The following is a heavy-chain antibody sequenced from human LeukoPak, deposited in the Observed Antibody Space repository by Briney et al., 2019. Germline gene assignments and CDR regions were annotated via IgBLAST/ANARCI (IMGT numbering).Heavy chain of an antibody. CDR1: GFTFSSYA. Sequence: GRSLRPSCAASGFTFSSYAMHWVRQAPGKGLEWVAVISYDGSNKYYADSVKGRFTISRDNSKNTLYLQMNSLRAEDTAVYYCARGASDIVLMVYAIDGLDYWGQGTLVTVSS. D-gene: IGHD2-8*01. CDR3: ARGASDIVLMVYAIDGLDY. V-gene: IGHV3-30-3*01. J-gene: IGHJ4*02. CDR2: ISYDGSNK.